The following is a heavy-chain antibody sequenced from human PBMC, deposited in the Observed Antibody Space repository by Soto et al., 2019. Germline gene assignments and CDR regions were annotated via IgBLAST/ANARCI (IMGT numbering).Heavy chain of an antibody. CDR3: ARDLRGSPDI. J-gene: IGHJ4*02. CDR2: INPDGTTT. V-gene: IGHV3-74*03. D-gene: IGHD1-26*01. CDR1: GFTFSTYW. Sequence: EGQLVESGGGLVQPGGSLRLSCTASGFTFSTYWFNWVRQVPGNGLVWVSLINPDGTTTTYADSVKGRFIISRDNTKNTVYLQMNSLRVEDTAVYFCARDLRGSPDIWGQGTLVTVSS.